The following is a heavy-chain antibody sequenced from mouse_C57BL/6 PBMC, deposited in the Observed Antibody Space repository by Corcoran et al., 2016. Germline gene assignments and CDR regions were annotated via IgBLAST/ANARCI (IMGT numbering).Heavy chain of an antibody. CDR2: ITTYSGVP. CDR1: GYTFTTYG. CDR3: ASYGNFHYYAMDY. V-gene: IGHV9-3*01. J-gene: IGHJ4*01. Sequence: QIQLVQSGPELKKPGETVKISCKASGYTFTTYGMSWVKQAPGKGLKWMGWITTYSGVPTYADDFKGRFAFSLETSYSTAYLQINNLKNEDTATYFCASYGNFHYYAMDYWGQGTSVIVSA. D-gene: IGHD2-1*01.